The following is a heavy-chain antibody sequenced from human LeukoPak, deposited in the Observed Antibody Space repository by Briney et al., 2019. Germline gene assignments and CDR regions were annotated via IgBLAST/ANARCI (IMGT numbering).Heavy chain of an antibody. Sequence: SETLSLTCVVSGASVSSSHWNWIRQLPGKGLEWIGCLSYTGKTDYNPSLTNRVTISLDTSKIQVSLKLRSVTAADTAVYYCSEGYFEPFDHWGQGTLVTVSS. CDR3: SEGYFEPFDH. V-gene: IGHV4-59*02. CDR2: LSYTGKT. D-gene: IGHD2/OR15-2a*01. J-gene: IGHJ4*02. CDR1: GASVSSSH.